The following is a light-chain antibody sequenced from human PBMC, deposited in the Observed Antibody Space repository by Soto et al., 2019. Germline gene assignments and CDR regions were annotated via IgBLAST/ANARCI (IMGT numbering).Light chain of an antibody. J-gene: IGKJ1*01. CDR3: QQYYGYSRT. V-gene: IGKV1-5*01. CDR2: DAS. CDR1: QSIGSW. Sequence: DIPMTQSPSTLSASVGDRVTITCRASQSIGSWLAWYQQKPGKAPKLLISDASSLISGVPSRFSGSGSATEFTLTISRLLPDDFATYYCQQYYGYSRTFGQGTKVEV.